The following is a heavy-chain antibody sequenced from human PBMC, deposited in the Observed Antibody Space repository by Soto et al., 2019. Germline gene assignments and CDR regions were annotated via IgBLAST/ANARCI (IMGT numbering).Heavy chain of an antibody. V-gene: IGHV4-59*01. CDR1: GGSITSDY. CDR3: ARVRQMYNRIY. Sequence: AETLSLTCTVSGGSITSDYWSWIRQSPGKGLEWIGYVFFSGSTNYNHSFKSRVTISADTSKNQIYMRVTYVTAADKAVYYWARVRQMYNRIYWGQGTVVRSPQ. CDR2: VFFSGST. D-gene: IGHD1-20*01. J-gene: IGHJ4*01.